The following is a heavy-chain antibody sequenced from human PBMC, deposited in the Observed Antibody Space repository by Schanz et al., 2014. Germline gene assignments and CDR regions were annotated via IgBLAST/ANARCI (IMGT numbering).Heavy chain of an antibody. Sequence: VQLVESGGGLVQPGGSLRLSCAASGFAFSAYSMNWVRQAPGKGLEWVAVIYYDGGLRFFADSVRGRVTISRDNSNNMVYLQMNSLRAEDTAIYYCTKWANEGGGGYCHFDLWGQGTLVTVSS. V-gene: IGHV3-33*08. CDR1: GFAFSAYS. J-gene: IGHJ4*02. CDR2: IYYDGGLR. CDR3: TKWANEGGGGYCHFDL. D-gene: IGHD2-21*01.